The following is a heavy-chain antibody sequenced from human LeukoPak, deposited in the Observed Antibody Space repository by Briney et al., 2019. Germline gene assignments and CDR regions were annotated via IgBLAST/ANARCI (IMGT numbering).Heavy chain of an antibody. Sequence: GGSLRLSCAASGFTFSSYAMHWVRQAPGKGLEWVAVISYDGSNKYYADSVKGRFTISRDNSKNTLYLQMNSLRAEDTAVYYCARGRKAVAGTGILGYYFDYWGQGTLVTVSS. J-gene: IGHJ4*02. CDR1: GFTFSSYA. V-gene: IGHV3-30-3*01. CDR3: ARGRKAVAGTGILGYYFDY. CDR2: ISYDGSNK. D-gene: IGHD6-19*01.